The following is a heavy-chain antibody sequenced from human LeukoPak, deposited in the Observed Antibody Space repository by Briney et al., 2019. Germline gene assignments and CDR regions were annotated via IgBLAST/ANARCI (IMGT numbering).Heavy chain of an antibody. J-gene: IGHJ6*03. D-gene: IGHD3-10*01. V-gene: IGHV4-30-2*01. CDR2: IYHSGST. CDR1: GGSISSGGYY. CDR3: ARDSEQGVRGRGGYYYMDV. Sequence: SQTLSLTCTVSGGSISSGGYYWSWIRQPPGKGLEWIGYIYHSGSTYYNPSLKSRVTISVDRSKNQFSLKLSSVTAADTAVYYCARDSEQGVRGRGGYYYMDVWGKGTTVTVSS.